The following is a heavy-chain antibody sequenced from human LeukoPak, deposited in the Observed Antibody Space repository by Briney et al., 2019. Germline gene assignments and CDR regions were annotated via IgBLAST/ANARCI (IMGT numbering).Heavy chain of an antibody. CDR1: GFTFSTYE. CDR3: AREMGLVEMSTLIPGGAFDI. J-gene: IGHJ3*02. Sequence: GGSLRLSCAASGFTFSTYEMHWVRQAPGKGLEWLSYISRGSTIHYADSAKGRFTISRDNAKNSLFLQMNSLRAEDTAVYYCAREMGLVEMSTLIPGGAFDIWGQGTAATVSS. D-gene: IGHD5-24*01. CDR2: ISRGSTI. V-gene: IGHV3-48*03.